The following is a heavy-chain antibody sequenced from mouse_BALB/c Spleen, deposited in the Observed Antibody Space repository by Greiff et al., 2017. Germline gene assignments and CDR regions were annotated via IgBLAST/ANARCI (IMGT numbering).Heavy chain of an antibody. CDR2: ISYSGST. CDR1: GYSITSDYA. V-gene: IGHV3-2*02. J-gene: IGHJ3*01. Sequence: EVKVEESGPGLVKPSQSLSLTCTVTGYSITSDYAWNWIRQFPGNKLEWMGYISYSGSTSYNPSLKSRISITRDTSKNQFFLQLNSVTTEDTATYYCAIYYYGSRGAYWGQGTLVTVSA. D-gene: IGHD1-1*01. CDR3: AIYYYGSRGAY.